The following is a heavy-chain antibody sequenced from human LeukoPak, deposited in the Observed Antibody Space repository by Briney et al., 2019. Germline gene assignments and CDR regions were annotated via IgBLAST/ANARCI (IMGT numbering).Heavy chain of an antibody. J-gene: IGHJ4*02. CDR1: GFTFSGSA. CDR3: ARGDYFDY. Sequence: GGSLRLSCAASGFTFSGSALHWVRQASGKGLEWIGRIRSKTNNYATTYAASVTGRFTISRDDAENTAYLQMNSLRAEDTAVYYCARGDYFDYWGQGTLVTVSS. V-gene: IGHV3-73*01. CDR2: IRSKTNNYAT.